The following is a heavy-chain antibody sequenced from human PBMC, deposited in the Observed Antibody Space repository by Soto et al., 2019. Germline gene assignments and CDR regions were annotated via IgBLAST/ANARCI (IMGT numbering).Heavy chain of an antibody. J-gene: IGHJ4*02. CDR1: GFTFSTYS. CDR2: LSGGGANT. Sequence: EVQLLESGGGLVQPGGSLRLSCAASGFTFSTYSMAWVRQAPGKGLAWVSGLSGGGANTFYADSVKGRFTISVDNSKNTVYLQMNSLRVEDTAVYYCARWDGYGDEWGQGTLVTVSS. V-gene: IGHV3-23*01. D-gene: IGHD5-12*01. CDR3: ARWDGYGDE.